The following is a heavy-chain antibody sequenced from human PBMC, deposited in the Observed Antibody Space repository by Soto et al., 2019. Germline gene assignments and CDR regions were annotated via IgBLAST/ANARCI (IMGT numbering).Heavy chain of an antibody. Sequence: SDTLSLTCTVSGGSISSGGYYWSWVRQHPGKGLEWIGYIYYSGSTYYNPSLKSRVTISVDTSKNQFSLKLSSVTAADTAVYYCARVMGLESYYYYGVDIWGQGTTVTVSS. CDR2: IYYSGST. V-gene: IGHV4-31*02. D-gene: IGHD1-1*01. CDR3: ARVMGLESYYYYGVDI. J-gene: IGHJ6*02. CDR1: GGSISSGGYY.